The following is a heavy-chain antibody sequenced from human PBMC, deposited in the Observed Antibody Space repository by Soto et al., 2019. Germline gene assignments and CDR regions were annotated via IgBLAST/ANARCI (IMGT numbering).Heavy chain of an antibody. D-gene: IGHD3-10*01. CDR3: ARDRQSWVRGSRLSGMDV. CDR2: ISSSGSTI. V-gene: IGHV3-11*01. J-gene: IGHJ6*02. Sequence: QVQLVESGGGLVKPGGSLRLSCAASGFTFSDYYMSWIRQAPGKGLEWVSYISSSGSTIYYADSVKGRFTISRDNAKNSLYQQMNSLRDEDTAVYYCARDRQSWVRGSRLSGMDVWGQGTTVTVSS. CDR1: GFTFSDYY.